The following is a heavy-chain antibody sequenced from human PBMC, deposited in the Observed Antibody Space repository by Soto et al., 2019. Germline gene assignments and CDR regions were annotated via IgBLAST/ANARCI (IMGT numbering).Heavy chain of an antibody. CDR1: GGTFSSYA. V-gene: IGHV1-69*06. CDR2: IIPIFGTA. J-gene: IGHJ5*02. D-gene: IGHD7-27*01. CDR3: ARGMATIANWGSGWFDP. Sequence: SVKVSCKASGGTFSSYAISWVRQAPGQGLEWMGGIIPIFGTANYAQKFQGRVTITADKSTSTAYMELSSLRSEDTAVYYCARGMATIANWGSGWFDPWRQGTLVTVSS.